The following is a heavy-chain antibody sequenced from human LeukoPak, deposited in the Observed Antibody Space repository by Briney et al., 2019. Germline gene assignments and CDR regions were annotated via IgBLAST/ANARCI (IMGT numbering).Heavy chain of an antibody. D-gene: IGHD2-2*03. CDR2: INPNSGDT. J-gene: IGHJ4*02. V-gene: IGHV1-2*02. CDR3: ASGYCSSTSCYYYFDY. Sequence: ASVKVSCKASGYTFTGYYMHWVRQAPGQGLEWMGWINPNSGDTKYAQKFQGRVTMTRDTSISTAYMEPSRLSSDDTAVYYCASGYCSSTSCYYYFDYWGQGTLVTVSS. CDR1: GYTFTGYY.